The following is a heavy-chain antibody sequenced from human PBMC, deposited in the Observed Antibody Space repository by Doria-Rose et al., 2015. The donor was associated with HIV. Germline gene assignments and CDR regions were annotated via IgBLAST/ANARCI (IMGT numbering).Heavy chain of an antibody. CDR3: AARDAAVVSANMPEFYYGMDV. V-gene: IGHV1-69*01. CDR2: FIASLETT. D-gene: IGHD2-2*01. J-gene: IGHJ6*02. Sequence: GPGQGLEWMGAFIASLETTNYAGEFRDRVTITADESTTTTYMYLNSLRSEDTAVYYCAARDAAVVSANMPEFYYGMDVWGQGTTVIVSS.